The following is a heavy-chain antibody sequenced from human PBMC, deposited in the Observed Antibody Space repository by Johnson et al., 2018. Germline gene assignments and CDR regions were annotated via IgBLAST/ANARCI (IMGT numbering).Heavy chain of an antibody. J-gene: IGHJ6*03. CDR2: IYPGDSDT. D-gene: IGHD5-18*01. Sequence: VQLVQSGAEVKKPGESXKISCKGSGYSFTSYWIGWVRQMPGKGLEWMGIIYPGDSDTRYSPSFQGQVTISADKSISTAYLQWSSLKASDTAMYYCAKDPRDSYGYSTRYYYYMDVWGKGTTVTVPS. V-gene: IGHV5-51*01. CDR1: GYSFTSYW. CDR3: AKDPRDSYGYSTRYYYYMDV.